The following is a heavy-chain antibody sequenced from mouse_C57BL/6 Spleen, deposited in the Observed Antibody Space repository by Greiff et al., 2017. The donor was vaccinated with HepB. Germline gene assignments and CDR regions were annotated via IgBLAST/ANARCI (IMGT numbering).Heavy chain of an antibody. J-gene: IGHJ4*01. D-gene: IGHD1-1*01. Sequence: VQLKESGGGLVKPGGSLKLSCAASGFTFSDYGMHWVRQAPEKGLEWVAYISSGSSTIYYADTVKGRFTISRDNAKNTLFLQMTSLRSEDTAMYYCARRRVVGGYAMDYWGQGTSVTVSS. CDR3: ARRRVVGGYAMDY. CDR2: ISSGSSTI. CDR1: GFTFSDYG. V-gene: IGHV5-17*01.